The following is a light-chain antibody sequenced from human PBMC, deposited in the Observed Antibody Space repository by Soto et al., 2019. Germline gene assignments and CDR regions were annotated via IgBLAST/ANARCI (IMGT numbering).Light chain of an antibody. V-gene: IGLV4-69*01. CDR3: QTWGTGIVV. J-gene: IGLJ2*01. CDR1: SGHSSYV. CDR2: LNSDGSH. Sequence: QLVLTQSPSASASLGASVKLTCTLSSGHSSYVIAWHQQQPEEGPRYLMKLNSDGSHTKWDGIPDRFSGSSSGAERYLTISSLQSEDEADCYCQTWGTGIVVFGGGTKLTVL.